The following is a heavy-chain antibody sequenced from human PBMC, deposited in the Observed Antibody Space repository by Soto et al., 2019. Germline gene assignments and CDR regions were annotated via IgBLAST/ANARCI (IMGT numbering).Heavy chain of an antibody. J-gene: IGHJ6*02. CDR2: ISGSGGSI. CDR1: GFTFSTYA. CDR3: VKGYWKGDV. V-gene: IGHV3-23*01. Sequence: EVQLLESGGGLVQPGGSLRLSCAASGFTFSTYAMNWVLQAPGNGLEWVSAISGSGGSIHYADSVKGRFTISRDNSKNTLYLQMNCLRDEDTAVYHCVKGYWKGDVWGQGTTVTVSS. D-gene: IGHD1-1*01.